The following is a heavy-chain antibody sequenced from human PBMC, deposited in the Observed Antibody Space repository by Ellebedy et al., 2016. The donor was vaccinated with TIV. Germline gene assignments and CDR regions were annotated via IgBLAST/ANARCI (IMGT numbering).Heavy chain of an antibody. V-gene: IGHV3-74*01. J-gene: IGHJ3*02. D-gene: IGHD3-22*01. CDR2: INSDGSIA. CDR3: GRGLRYYDGRGGYYSFGAFDI. Sequence: GESLKISXAASGFTFSSHWMSWFRQAPGKGLVWVSRINSDGSIATYADSVKGRFTISRDNAKNTLFLQMNSLRAEDTAVYYCGRGLRYYDGRGGYYSFGAFDIWGQGTMVTVSS. CDR1: GFTFSSHW.